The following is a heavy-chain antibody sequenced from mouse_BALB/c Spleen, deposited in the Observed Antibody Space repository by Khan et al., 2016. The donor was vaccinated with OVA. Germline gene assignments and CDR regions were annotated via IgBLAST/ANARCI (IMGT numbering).Heavy chain of an antibody. Sequence: VQLKQSGPGLVAPSQSLSITCTVYGYSLTRYGVHWVRQPPGKGLEWLGLIWAGGSTNYNWALMSRLSISIDNSKSLVFMIMSSLQTDDTALYYSARSKYLARYWGQGTTLTVSS. D-gene: IGHD3-3*01. CDR2: IWAGGST. CDR1: GYSLTRYG. CDR3: ARSKYLARY. J-gene: IGHJ2*01. V-gene: IGHV2-9*02.